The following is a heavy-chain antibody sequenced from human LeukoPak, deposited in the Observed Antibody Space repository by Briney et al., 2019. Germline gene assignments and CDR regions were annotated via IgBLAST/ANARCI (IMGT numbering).Heavy chain of an antibody. V-gene: IGHV3-20*04. CDR1: GFTFDEYG. CDR2: INWNGGRT. CDR3: ARDRVRWGSGSSGGV. Sequence: PGGSLRLSCAASGFTFDEYGMRWVRQAQGKGMEWVGGINWNGGRTVYAGSVKGRFTISIDNAKNSLYLQMNSLRAEDTAFYYCARDRVRWGSGSSGGVWGQGTLVTVSS. J-gene: IGHJ4*02. D-gene: IGHD3-10*01.